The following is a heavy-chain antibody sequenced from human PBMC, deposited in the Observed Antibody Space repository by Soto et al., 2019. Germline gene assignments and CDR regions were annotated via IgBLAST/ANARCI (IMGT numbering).Heavy chain of an antibody. J-gene: IGHJ4*02. CDR1: GFTFSSYG. V-gene: IGHV3-23*01. Sequence: EVQLLESGGGLVQPGGSPRLSCAASGFTFSSYGMTWGRQAPGKGLEWVSFSSATGAGTYYADSVKGRFTISRDNSKNTLYLQMTSLRADDTAVYYCAKDRRAGGNYGFYSDFWGQGALVIVSS. D-gene: IGHD1-7*01. CDR2: SSATGAGT. CDR3: AKDRRAGGNYGFYSDF.